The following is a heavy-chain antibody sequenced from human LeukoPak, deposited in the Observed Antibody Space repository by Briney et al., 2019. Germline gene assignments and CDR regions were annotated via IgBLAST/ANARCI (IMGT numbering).Heavy chain of an antibody. Sequence: GRSLRLSCAASGFTFADYAMHWVRHAPGKGLEWVSGISWNSGSIGYADSVKGRFTISRDNAKNSLYLQMNSLRAEDTALYYCAKIGGIAVAGTKAGVSDYWGQGTLVTVSS. CDR1: GFTFADYA. J-gene: IGHJ4*02. CDR3: AKIGGIAVAGTKAGVSDY. CDR2: ISWNSGSI. V-gene: IGHV3-9*01. D-gene: IGHD6-19*01.